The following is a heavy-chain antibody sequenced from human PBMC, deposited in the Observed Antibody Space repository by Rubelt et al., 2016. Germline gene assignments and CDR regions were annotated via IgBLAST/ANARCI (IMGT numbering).Heavy chain of an antibody. CDR2: ISYDGSKK. CDR1: GFTFSSYS. Sequence: VQLVESGGGLVQPGGSLRLSCAASGFTFSSYSMNWVRQAPGKGLEWVTFISYDGSKKYYAEAVKGRFTISRDNSKNTLHLQLNSLRGEDTAVYYCARDRYGGKSLDHWGQGTLVTVSS. CDR3: ARDRYGGKSLDH. D-gene: IGHD4-23*01. V-gene: IGHV3-30*03. J-gene: IGHJ4*02.